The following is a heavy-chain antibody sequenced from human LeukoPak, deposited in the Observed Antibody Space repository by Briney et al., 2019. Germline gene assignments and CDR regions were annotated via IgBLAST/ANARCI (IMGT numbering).Heavy chain of an antibody. CDR2: INPNSGGT. Sequence: ASVKVSCKASGYTFTGHYMHWVRQAPGQGLEWMGWINPNSGGTNYAQKFQGRVTMTRDTSISTAYMELSRLRSDDTAVYYCARGSTEGYSSSRGGWFDPWGQGTLVTVSS. J-gene: IGHJ5*02. D-gene: IGHD6-13*01. V-gene: IGHV1-2*02. CDR1: GYTFTGHY. CDR3: ARGSTEGYSSSRGGWFDP.